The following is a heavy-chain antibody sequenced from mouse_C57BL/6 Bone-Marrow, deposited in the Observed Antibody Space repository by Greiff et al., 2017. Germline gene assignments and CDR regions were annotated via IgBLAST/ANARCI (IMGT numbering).Heavy chain of an antibody. CDR3: ARAGGNYEK. Sequence: EVQLQQSGPGLVKPSQSLSLTCSVTGYSITSGYYWNWIRQFPGNKLEWMGYISYDGSNNYNPSLKNRISITRDTSKNQFFLKLNSVTTEDTATYYCARAGGNYEKWGQGTLVTVSA. V-gene: IGHV3-6*01. D-gene: IGHD2-1*01. J-gene: IGHJ3*02. CDR2: ISYDGSN. CDR1: GYSITSGYY.